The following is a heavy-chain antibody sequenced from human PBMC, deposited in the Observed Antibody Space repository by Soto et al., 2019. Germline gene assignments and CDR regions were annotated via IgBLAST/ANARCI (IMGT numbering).Heavy chain of an antibody. CDR3: ARGRAAAGHYYAYGMDV. V-gene: IGHV1-18*01. CDR2: ISASNGNT. Sequence: QVQLVQSGAEVRKPGASVKVSCKSSGYTFTNYGISWVRQAPGKGLEWMGWISASNGNTNYAQKFQGRVIVTTDTSTTTAYMERMTLRSDDTAVYYCARGRAAAGHYYAYGMDVWGQGTTVTVSS. J-gene: IGHJ6*02. D-gene: IGHD6-13*01. CDR1: GYTFTNYG.